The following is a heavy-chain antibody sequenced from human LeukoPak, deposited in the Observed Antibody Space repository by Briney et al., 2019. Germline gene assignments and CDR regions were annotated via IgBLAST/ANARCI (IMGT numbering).Heavy chain of an antibody. D-gene: IGHD5-12*01. V-gene: IGHV3-20*04. CDR2: INWNGGST. Sequence: PGGSLRLSCAASGFTFSNYAMSWVRQAPGKGLEWVSGINWNGGSTGYADSVKGRFTISRDNAKNSLYLQMNSLRAEDTALYYCARDLYSGYARPPDHFDYWGQGTLVTVSS. CDR1: GFTFSNYA. J-gene: IGHJ4*02. CDR3: ARDLYSGYARPPDHFDY.